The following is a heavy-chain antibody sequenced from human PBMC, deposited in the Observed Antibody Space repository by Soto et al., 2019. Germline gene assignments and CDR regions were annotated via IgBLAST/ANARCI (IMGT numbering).Heavy chain of an antibody. D-gene: IGHD4-17*01. Sequence: SGPTLVNPTQTLTLTCTFSGFSLSTSGMCVSWIRQPPGKALEWLALIDWDDDKYYSTSLKTRLTISKDTSKNQVVLTMTNMDPVDTATYYCARIAQYDYGDYHYYYGMDVWGEGTTVTVSS. V-gene: IGHV2-70*01. CDR2: IDWDDDK. J-gene: IGHJ6*04. CDR3: ARIAQYDYGDYHYYYGMDV. CDR1: GFSLSTSGMC.